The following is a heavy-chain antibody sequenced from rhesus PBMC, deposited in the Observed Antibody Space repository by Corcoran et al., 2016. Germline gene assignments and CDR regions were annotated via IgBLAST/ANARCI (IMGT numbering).Heavy chain of an antibody. CDR3: ARDGFVVVVSATVRWSYFDY. CDR2: ITYSGRP. D-gene: IGHD2-39*02. Sequence: QVQLQESGPGLVKPSETLSLTCAVSGGSISSGYYYWSWIRQPPGKGLEWIGYITYSGRPSYNPSLKNRVTISRDTSKNQFSLELSSVTAAETAVYYCARDGFVVVVSATVRWSYFDYWGQGVLVTVSS. CDR1: GGSISSGYYY. J-gene: IGHJ4*01. V-gene: IGHV4-122*02.